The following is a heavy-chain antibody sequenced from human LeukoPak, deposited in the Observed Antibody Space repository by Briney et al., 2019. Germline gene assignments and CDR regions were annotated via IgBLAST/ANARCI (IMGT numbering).Heavy chain of an antibody. J-gene: IGHJ6*03. V-gene: IGHV3-23*01. Sequence: GGSLRLSCEASGFTFSNFAMTWVRQAPGKALEQVSGISGSAGSTNYADSVKGRFTISRDNSKNTLYLQMNNLRVGDTAVYYCAKGSSSRFYYYMAVWGKGTTVTVSS. D-gene: IGHD4-17*01. CDR3: AKGSSSRFYYYMAV. CDR2: ISGSAGST. CDR1: GFTFSNFA.